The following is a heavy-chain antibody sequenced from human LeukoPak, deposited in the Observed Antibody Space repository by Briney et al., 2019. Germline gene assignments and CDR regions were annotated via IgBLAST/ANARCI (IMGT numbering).Heavy chain of an antibody. J-gene: IGHJ4*02. CDR1: GFSFSSYA. V-gene: IGHV3-30*04. CDR3: ARDLSYQSLVAVGNLDY. D-gene: IGHD6-13*01. Sequence: PVRSLRLSCAASGFSFSSYAMHWVRQAPGKGLEWVALISYDGSNEYYADSVKGRFTISRDNSKNTLYLQMNSLRAEDTAVYFCARDLSYQSLVAVGNLDYWGRGTLVTVSS. CDR2: ISYDGSNE.